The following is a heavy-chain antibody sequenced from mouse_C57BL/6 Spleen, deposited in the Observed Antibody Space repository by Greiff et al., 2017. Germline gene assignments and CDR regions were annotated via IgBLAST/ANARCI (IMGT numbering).Heavy chain of an antibody. D-gene: IGHD2-4*01. CDR2: INPSSGYT. CDR3: ARSLYDYDVWFAY. J-gene: IGHJ3*01. V-gene: IGHV1-4*01. CDR1: GYTFTSYT. Sequence: QVQLKESGAELARPGASVKMSCKASGYTFTSYTMHWVKQRPGQGLEWIGYINPSSGYTKYNQKFKDKATLTADKSSSTAYMQLSSLTSEDSAVYYCARSLYDYDVWFAYWGQGTLVTVSA.